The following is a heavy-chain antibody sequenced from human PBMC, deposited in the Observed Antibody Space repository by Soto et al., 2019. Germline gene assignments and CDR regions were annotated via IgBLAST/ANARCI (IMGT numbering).Heavy chain of an antibody. V-gene: IGHV1-18*01. J-gene: IGHJ4*02. Sequence: AASVKVSCKASGYTFTSYGISWVRQAPGQGLERMGWISAYNGNTNYAQKLQGRVTMTTDTSTSTAYMELRSLRSDDTAVYYCARDSVVTYYDFWSGYSTYYFDYWGQGTLVTVSS. CDR3: ARDSVVTYYDFWSGYSTYYFDY. D-gene: IGHD3-3*01. CDR1: GYTFTSYG. CDR2: ISAYNGNT.